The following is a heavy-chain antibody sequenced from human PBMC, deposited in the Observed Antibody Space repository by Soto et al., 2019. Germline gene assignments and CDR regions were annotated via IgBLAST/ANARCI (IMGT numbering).Heavy chain of an antibody. CDR3: AKADHSSSSDYAFDI. CDR2: ISYDGSNK. D-gene: IGHD6-13*01. V-gene: IGHV3-30*18. Sequence: GGSLRLSCAASGFTFSSYGMHWVRQAPGKGLEWVAVISYDGSNKYYADSVKGRFTISRDNSKNTLYLQMNSLRAEDTAVYYCAKADHSSSSDYAFDIWGQGTMVTVSS. CDR1: GFTFSSYG. J-gene: IGHJ3*02.